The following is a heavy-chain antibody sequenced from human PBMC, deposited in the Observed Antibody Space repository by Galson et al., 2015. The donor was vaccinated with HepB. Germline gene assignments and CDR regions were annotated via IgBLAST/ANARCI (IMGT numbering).Heavy chain of an antibody. CDR1: GDSVSGNSAA. J-gene: IGHJ4*02. Sequence: CPISGDSVSGNSAAWHWIRQSPSRGLEWLGRTYYRSKWYNDYAVPVKIRITINPDTSKNQFSLQLNSVTPEDTAVYYCARDLRYYDSSGPKGGYYFDYWGQGTLVTVSS. D-gene: IGHD3-22*01. CDR2: TYYRSKWYN. V-gene: IGHV6-1*01. CDR3: ARDLRYYDSSGPKGGYYFDY.